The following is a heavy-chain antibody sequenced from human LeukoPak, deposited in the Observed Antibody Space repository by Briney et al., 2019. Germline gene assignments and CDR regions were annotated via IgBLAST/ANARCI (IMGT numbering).Heavy chain of an antibody. V-gene: IGHV3-30-3*01. CDR1: GFTFSSYA. D-gene: IGHD3-10*01. Sequence: PGRFLRLSCAASGFTFSSYAMHWVRQAPGKGLEWVAVISYDGSNKYYADSVKGRFTISRDNSKNTLYLQMNSLRAEDTAVYYCARESFRSGSYYFDYWGQGTLVTVSS. CDR3: ARESFRSGSYYFDY. CDR2: ISYDGSNK. J-gene: IGHJ4*02.